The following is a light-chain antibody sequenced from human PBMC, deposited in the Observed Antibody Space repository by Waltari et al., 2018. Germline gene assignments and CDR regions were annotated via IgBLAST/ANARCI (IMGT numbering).Light chain of an antibody. Sequence: SYVVTQSPSVSVAPGETARITCGGDNIGSKSVHWYQQRPGQAPVLVISYDSDRPSGIPERFSGSNSGKTATLTIGWVEAEDEADYYCLVWHSTTDHHGVFGGGTKLTVL. V-gene: IGLV3-21*04. CDR1: NIGSKS. CDR2: YDS. J-gene: IGLJ2*01. CDR3: LVWHSTTDHHGV.